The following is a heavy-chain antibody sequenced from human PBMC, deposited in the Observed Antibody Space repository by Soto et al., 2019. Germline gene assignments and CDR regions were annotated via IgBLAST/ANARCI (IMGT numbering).Heavy chain of an antibody. D-gene: IGHD5-18*01. CDR3: ARENGGYSYGYPDH. Sequence: GESLKISCKASGYNFTNYWINGVRQESGKGLEWMAMIDLIVSFTNYRSSFQGHVTISADKSISTAYLQWSSLKASDTAMYYCARENGGYSYGYPDHWGQGALVTVSS. V-gene: IGHV5-10-1*01. CDR2: IDLIVSFT. CDR1: GYNFTNYW. J-gene: IGHJ4*02.